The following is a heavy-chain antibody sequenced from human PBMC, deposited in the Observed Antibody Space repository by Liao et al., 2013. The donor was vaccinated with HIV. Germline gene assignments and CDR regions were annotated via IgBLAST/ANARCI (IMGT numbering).Heavy chain of an antibody. Sequence: QVQLQKSGPGLVKPSETLSLTCSVSGGSMSSYSWSWVRQPPGKGLEWIGSVSYSGRASYNPSLKSRLTISIDTSKNQFSLNLNSVTAADTAVYYCARERVVVPVWFHFDYWGQGTLVTVSS. J-gene: IGHJ4*02. CDR1: GGSMSSYS. V-gene: IGHV4-59*01. D-gene: IGHD2-2*01. CDR2: VSYSGRA. CDR3: ARERVVVPVWFHFDY.